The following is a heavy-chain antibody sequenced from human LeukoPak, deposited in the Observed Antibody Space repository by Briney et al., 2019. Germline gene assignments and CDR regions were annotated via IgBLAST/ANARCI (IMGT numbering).Heavy chain of an antibody. V-gene: IGHV4-39*01. CDR1: GGSISSSTSY. D-gene: IGHD2-21*02. CDR2: IYYSGST. J-gene: IGHJ4*02. CDR3: ARYYCGGDCYSGYFDY. Sequence: SETLSLTCTVSGGSISSSTSYWGWIRQPPGKGLEWIGNIYYSGSTYYNPSLKSRVTISVDTSKKQFSLRLSSVTAADTAVYYCARYYCGGDCYSGYFDYWGQGTLATVPS.